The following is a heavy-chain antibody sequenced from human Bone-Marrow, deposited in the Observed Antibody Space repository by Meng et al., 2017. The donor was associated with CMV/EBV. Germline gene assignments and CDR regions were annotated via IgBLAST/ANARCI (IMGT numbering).Heavy chain of an antibody. V-gene: IGHV3-21*01. D-gene: IGHD1-26*01. J-gene: IGHJ3*02. CDR1: GFTFSSYS. CDR3: ARDHQGLSGSYYLGDAFDI. CDR2: ISSSSSYI. Sequence: GGSLRLSCAASGFTFSSYSMNWVRQAPGKGLEWVSSISSSSSYIYYADSVKGRFTISRDNAKNSLYLQMNSLRAEDTAVYYCARDHQGLSGSYYLGDAFDICGQGTMVTVSS.